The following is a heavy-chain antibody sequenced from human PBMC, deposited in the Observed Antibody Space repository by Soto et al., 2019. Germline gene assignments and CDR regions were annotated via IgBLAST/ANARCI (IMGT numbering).Heavy chain of an antibody. V-gene: IGHV4-34*01. J-gene: IGHJ4*02. D-gene: IGHD3-22*01. CDR1: GWSFRGYY. Sequence: SETLSLACSVYGWSFRGYYWSWIRQPPGKGLEWIGEINHSGSTNYNPSLKSRVTISVDTSKNQFSLKLSSVTAADTAVYYCTVVVIKRPYWGQGTLVPVSS. CDR3: TVVVIKRPY. CDR2: INHSGST.